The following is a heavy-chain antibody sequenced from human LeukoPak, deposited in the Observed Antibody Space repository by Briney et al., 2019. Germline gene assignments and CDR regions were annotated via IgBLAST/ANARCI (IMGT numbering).Heavy chain of an antibody. CDR2: ISGSGGST. J-gene: IGHJ4*02. V-gene: IGHV3-23*01. Sequence: GGSLRLSCAVSGFTFSNYAMSWVRQAPGKGLEWVSVISGSGGSTYYADSVKGRFTISRDNSKNALYLQMNSLRAEDTAVYYCAKAPVDTAMVIGYWGQGTLVTVSS. CDR3: AKAPVDTAMVIGY. CDR1: GFTFSNYA. D-gene: IGHD5-18*01.